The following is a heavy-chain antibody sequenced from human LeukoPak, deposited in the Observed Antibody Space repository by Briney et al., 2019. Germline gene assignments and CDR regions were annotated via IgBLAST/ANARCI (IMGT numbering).Heavy chain of an antibody. V-gene: IGHV3-48*03. J-gene: IGHJ4*02. CDR1: GFTFSNYE. Sequence: GGSLRLSCAASGFTFSNYEMNWVRQAPGKGLEWVSYISSGGRTIYYADSVKGRFTISRDNAKNSQYLQMNSLRAEDTAVYYCARAFPSLRYFVWVPQYYFDYWGQGTLVTVSS. D-gene: IGHD3-9*01. CDR3: ARAFPSLRYFVWVPQYYFDY. CDR2: ISSGGRTI.